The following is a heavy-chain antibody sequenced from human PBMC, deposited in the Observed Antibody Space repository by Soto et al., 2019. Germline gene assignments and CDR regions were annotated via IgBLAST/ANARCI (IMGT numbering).Heavy chain of an antibody. J-gene: IGHJ6*02. V-gene: IGHV3-15*07. CDR1: GFTFSNAW. Sequence: EVQLVESGGGLVKPGGSLRLSCAASGFTFSNAWMNWVRQAPGKGLEWVGRIKSKTDGGTTDYAAPVKGRFTISRDDSKNTLYLQMNSLKTEDTAVYHCTTSKLVPFYYYYGMDVWGQGTTVTVSS. CDR3: TTSKLVPFYYYYGMDV. D-gene: IGHD6-13*01. CDR2: IKSKTDGGTT.